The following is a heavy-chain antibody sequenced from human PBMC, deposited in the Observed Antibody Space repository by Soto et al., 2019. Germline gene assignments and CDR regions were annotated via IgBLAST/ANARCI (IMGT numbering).Heavy chain of an antibody. CDR1: GFTFGDYA. D-gene: IGHD6-19*01. CDR2: IRSKAYGGTT. V-gene: IGHV3-49*03. Sequence: GESLKISCTASGFTFGDYAMSWFRQAPGKGLEWVGFIRSKAYGGTTEYAASVKGRFTISRDDSKSIAYLQMNSLKTEDTAVYYCTRDLSIAVAVAFDYWGQGTLVTVSS. J-gene: IGHJ4*02. CDR3: TRDLSIAVAVAFDY.